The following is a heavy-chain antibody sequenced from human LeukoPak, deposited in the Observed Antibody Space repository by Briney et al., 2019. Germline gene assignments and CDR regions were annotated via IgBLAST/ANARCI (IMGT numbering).Heavy chain of an antibody. CDR1: GFTFSSYS. CDR2: ISSSSSTI. Sequence: GGSLRLSCAASGFTFSSYSMNWVRQAPGKGLEWLSYISSSSSTIYYADSVRGRFTISRDNAKNSLYLQMNSLRAEDTAVYYCARDPVGWELPRYNWFVPWGQGTLVTVSS. CDR3: ARDPVGWELPRYNWFVP. J-gene: IGHJ5*02. D-gene: IGHD1-26*01. V-gene: IGHV3-48*01.